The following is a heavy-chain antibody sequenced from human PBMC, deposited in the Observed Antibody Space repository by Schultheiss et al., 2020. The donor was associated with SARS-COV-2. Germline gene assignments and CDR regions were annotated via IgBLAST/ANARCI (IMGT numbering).Heavy chain of an antibody. V-gene: IGHV1-18*01. J-gene: IGHJ4*02. CDR3: ARGRYCSGGSCYGYYFDF. D-gene: IGHD2-15*01. CDR1: GYTFTSYG. CDR2: ISAYNGNT. Sequence: ASVKVSCKASGYTFTSYGISWVRQAPGQGLEWMGWISAYNGNTNYAQKFQGWVTMTRDTSISTAYMELSRLRSDDTAVYYCARGRYCSGGSCYGYYFDFWGQGTLVTVSS.